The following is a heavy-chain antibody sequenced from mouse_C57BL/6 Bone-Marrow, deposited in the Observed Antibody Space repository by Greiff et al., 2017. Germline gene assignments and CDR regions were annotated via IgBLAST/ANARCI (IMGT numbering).Heavy chain of an antibody. CDR3: ARSGYYGSTWYFDV. D-gene: IGHD1-1*01. CDR1: GYTFTSYG. CDR2: IYPRSGNT. J-gene: IGHJ1*03. V-gene: IGHV1-81*01. Sequence: VQLQQSGAELARPGASVKLSCKASGYTFTSYGISWVKQRTGQGLEWIGEIYPRSGNTYYNEKFKGKATLTADKSSSTAYMEPRSLTSEDSAVYFCARSGYYGSTWYFDVWGTGTTVTVSS.